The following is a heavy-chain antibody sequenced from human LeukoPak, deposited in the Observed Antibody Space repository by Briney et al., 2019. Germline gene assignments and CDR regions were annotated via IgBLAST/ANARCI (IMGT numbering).Heavy chain of an antibody. Sequence: ASVKVSCKASGYTLTDYAMNGVRQAPGQGLEWMGWINTNTVNPTYAQGFTGRFVFSLDTSVSTAYLQISSLKAEDTAIYYCARGTSGLVTTNDYWGQGTLVTVSS. D-gene: IGHD3/OR15-3a*01. V-gene: IGHV7-4-1*02. J-gene: IGHJ4*02. CDR3: ARGTSGLVTTNDY. CDR2: INTNTVNP. CDR1: GYTLTDYA.